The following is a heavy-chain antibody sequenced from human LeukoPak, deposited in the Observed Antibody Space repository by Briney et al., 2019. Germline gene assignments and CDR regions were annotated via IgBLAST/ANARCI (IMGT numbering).Heavy chain of an antibody. CDR1: RFTFSSHW. D-gene: IGHD3-16*01. Sequence: QPGGSLRLSCAASRFTFSSHWMHWVRQAPGKGLVWVSFINNDGRVTRYADSVKGRFTISRDNAKNTVYLQMNSLRAEDTAMYYCASGGQGAVDYWGPGTLVTVS. CDR3: ASGGQGAVDY. CDR2: INNDGRVT. J-gene: IGHJ4*02. V-gene: IGHV3-74*01.